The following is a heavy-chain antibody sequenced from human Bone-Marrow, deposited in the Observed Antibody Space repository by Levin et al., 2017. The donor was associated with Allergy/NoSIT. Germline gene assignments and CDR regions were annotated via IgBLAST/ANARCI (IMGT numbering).Heavy chain of an antibody. V-gene: IGHV3-30*04. CDR1: GFTFSSYA. D-gene: IGHD6-6*01. Sequence: GASVKVSCAASGFTFSSYAMHWVHQAPGKGLEWVAVISYDGSNKYYADSVKGRFTISRDNSKNTLYLQMNSLRAEDTAVYYCASLYSSSSAVYGMDVWGQGTTVTVSS. J-gene: IGHJ6*02. CDR2: ISYDGSNK. CDR3: ASLYSSSSAVYGMDV.